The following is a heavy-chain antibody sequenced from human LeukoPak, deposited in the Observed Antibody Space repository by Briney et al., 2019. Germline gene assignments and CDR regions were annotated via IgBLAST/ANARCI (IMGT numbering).Heavy chain of an antibody. CDR2: INHSGST. V-gene: IGHV4-34*01. Sequence: SETLSLTCAVYGGSFSGYYWSWIRQPPGKGLEWIGEINHSGSTNYNPSLKSRVTISVETSKNQFSLKLSSVTAADTAVYYCARGANWGSPDYWGQGTLVTVSS. D-gene: IGHD7-27*01. CDR1: GGSFSGYY. CDR3: ARGANWGSPDY. J-gene: IGHJ4*02.